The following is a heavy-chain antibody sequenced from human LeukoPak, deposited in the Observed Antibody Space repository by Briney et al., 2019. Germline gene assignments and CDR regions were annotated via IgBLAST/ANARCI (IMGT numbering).Heavy chain of an antibody. CDR3: AKDIEKDPIYYFDY. Sequence: GGSLRHSCAASGFTFDDYAMHWVRPAPGKGLEWVSLISGDGGSTYYADSVKGRFTISRDTSKNSLYLQKNSLRTEDTALYYCAKDIEKDPIYYFDYWGQGTMVTVSS. CDR2: ISGDGGST. CDR1: GFTFDDYA. V-gene: IGHV3-43*02. D-gene: IGHD3-9*01. J-gene: IGHJ4*02.